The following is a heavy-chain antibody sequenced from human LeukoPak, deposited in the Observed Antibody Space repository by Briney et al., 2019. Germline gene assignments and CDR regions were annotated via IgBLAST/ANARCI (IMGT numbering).Heavy chain of an antibody. J-gene: IGHJ5*02. Sequence: ASVKVSCKASGGTFSSYTISWVRQAPGQGLEWMGRIIPILGIANYAQKLQGRVTITADKSTSTAYMELSSLRSEDAAVYYCARDREYQTHNWFDPWGQGTLVTVSS. CDR2: IIPILGIA. D-gene: IGHD2-2*01. CDR1: GGTFSSYT. CDR3: ARDREYQTHNWFDP. V-gene: IGHV1-69*04.